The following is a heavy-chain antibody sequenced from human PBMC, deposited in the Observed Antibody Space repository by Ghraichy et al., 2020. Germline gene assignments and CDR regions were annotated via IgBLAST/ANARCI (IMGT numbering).Heavy chain of an antibody. V-gene: IGHV1-24*01. CDR1: GYTLTELS. CDR3: ATTSVAVPFPGAFDI. J-gene: IGHJ3*02. CDR2: FDPEDGET. Sequence: ASVKVSCKVSGYTLTELSMHWVRQAPGKGLEWMGGFDPEDGETIYAQKFQGRVTMTEDTSTDTAYMELSSLRSEDTAVYYCATTSVAVPFPGAFDIWGQGTMVTVSS. D-gene: IGHD6-19*01.